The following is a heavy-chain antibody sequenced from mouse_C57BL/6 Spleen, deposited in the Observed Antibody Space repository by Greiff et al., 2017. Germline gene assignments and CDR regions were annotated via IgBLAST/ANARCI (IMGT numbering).Heavy chain of an antibody. CDR3: ARVNYYGSSNYFDY. CDR1: GYTFTSYW. V-gene: IGHV1-50*01. J-gene: IGHJ2*01. D-gene: IGHD1-1*01. Sequence: QVQLQQPGAELVKPGASVKLSCKASGYTFTSYWMQWVKQRPGQGLEWIGEIDPSDSYTNYNQKFKGKATLTVDTSSSTAYMQLSSLTSDDSAVYYCARVNYYGSSNYFDYWGQGTTLTVSS. CDR2: IDPSDSYT.